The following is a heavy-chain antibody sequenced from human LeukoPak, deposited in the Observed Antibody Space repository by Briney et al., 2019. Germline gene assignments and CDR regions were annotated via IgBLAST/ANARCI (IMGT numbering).Heavy chain of an antibody. D-gene: IGHD6-13*01. CDR1: GFTFSDYY. CDR2: ISSSGSTI. CDR3: ARGAAAHTRLDYFDY. Sequence: GGSLRLSCAASGFTFSDYYMSWSRQAPGEGLEWVSYISSSGSTIYYADSVKGRFTISRDNPKNSLYLQMNSLRAEDTAVYYCARGAAAHTRLDYFDYSGQGTLVTVSS. V-gene: IGHV3-11*04. J-gene: IGHJ4*02.